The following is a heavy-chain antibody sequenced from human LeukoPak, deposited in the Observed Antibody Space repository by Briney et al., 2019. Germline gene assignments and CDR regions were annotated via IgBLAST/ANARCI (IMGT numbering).Heavy chain of an antibody. CDR2: IYSGGST. Sequence: GGSLRLSCAASGFTVSSNYMSWVRQAPGKGLEWVSVIYSGGSTYYADSVKGRFTISRDNSKSTLYLQMNSLRAEDTAVYYCASPRLGSGYCFDYWGQGTLVTVSS. CDR1: GFTVSSNY. D-gene: IGHD3-22*01. CDR3: ASPRLGSGYCFDY. J-gene: IGHJ4*02. V-gene: IGHV3-53*01.